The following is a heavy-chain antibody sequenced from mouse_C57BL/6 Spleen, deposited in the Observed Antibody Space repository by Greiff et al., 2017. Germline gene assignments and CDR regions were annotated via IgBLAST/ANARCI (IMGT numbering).Heavy chain of an antibody. V-gene: IGHV2-2*01. Sequence: VQLQQSGPGLVQPSQSLSITCTVSGFSLTSYGVHWVRQSPGKGLEWLGVIWSGGSTDYNAAFISRLSISKDNSTSQVFFKMNSLQADDTAIYYCARNWITTVGYFDYWGQGTTLTVSS. CDR3: ARNWITTVGYFDY. D-gene: IGHD1-1*01. CDR1: GFSLTSYG. CDR2: IWSGGST. J-gene: IGHJ2*01.